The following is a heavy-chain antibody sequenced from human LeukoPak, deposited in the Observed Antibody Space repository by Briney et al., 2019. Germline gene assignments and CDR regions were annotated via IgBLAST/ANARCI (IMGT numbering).Heavy chain of an antibody. CDR1: GFTFEDYA. CDR3: AKDKDYDILTGLDY. D-gene: IGHD3-9*01. Sequence: GGSLRLSCAASGFTFEDYAMLWVRQAPGKGVEWLSLISWDGGSTYYADSVKGRFTISRDNSKNSLYPQMNSLRAEDTALYYCAKDKDYDILTGLDYWGQGTLVTVSS. V-gene: IGHV3-43D*03. CDR2: ISWDGGST. J-gene: IGHJ4*02.